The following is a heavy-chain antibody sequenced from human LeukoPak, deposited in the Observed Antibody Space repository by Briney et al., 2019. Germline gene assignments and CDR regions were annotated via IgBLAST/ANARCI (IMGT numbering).Heavy chain of an antibody. V-gene: IGHV4-59*11. CDR3: AREIAAAFAI. Sequence: PSETPSLTCTVSDASINGHYWSWIRQSPGKGLEWIGYVFYSGSTNYNPSFTSRVTISLDTSKNQVSLRLISVTAADTAVYYCAREIAAAFAIWGQGTPVTVSS. J-gene: IGHJ4*02. CDR1: DASINGHY. D-gene: IGHD2-2*01. CDR2: VFYSGST.